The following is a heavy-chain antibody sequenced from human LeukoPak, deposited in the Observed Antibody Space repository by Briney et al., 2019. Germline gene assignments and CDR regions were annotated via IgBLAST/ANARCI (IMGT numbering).Heavy chain of an antibody. CDR2: ISSSSSYI. V-gene: IGHV3-21*01. CDR1: GFIFSSYS. J-gene: IGHJ4*02. CDR3: ARMGGIQLWWDFDY. Sequence: PGGSLRLSCAASGFIFSSYSMNWVRQAPGKGLEWVSSISSSSSYIYYADSVKGRFTISRDNSKNTLYLQMNSLRAEDTAVYYCARMGGIQLWWDFDYWGQGTLVTVSS. D-gene: IGHD5-18*01.